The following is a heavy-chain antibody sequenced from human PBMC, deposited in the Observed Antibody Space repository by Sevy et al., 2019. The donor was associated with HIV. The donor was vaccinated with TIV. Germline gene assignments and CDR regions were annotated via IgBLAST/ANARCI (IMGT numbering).Heavy chain of an antibody. CDR2: IKTKTYSGTT. Sequence: GGSLRLSCTASGFTFSDYAMNWVRQAPGKGLEWVGFIKTKTYSGTTEYAASVKGRFIISRNDSKNIAYLQMNSLKTEDTAVYYCTRDLYGSGWFYFDYWGQGTLVTVSS. J-gene: IGHJ4*02. CDR3: TRDLYGSGWFYFDY. V-gene: IGHV3-49*04. CDR1: GFTFSDYA. D-gene: IGHD6-19*01.